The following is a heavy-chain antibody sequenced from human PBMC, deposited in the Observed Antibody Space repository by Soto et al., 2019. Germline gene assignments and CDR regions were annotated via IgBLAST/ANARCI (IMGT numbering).Heavy chain of an antibody. CDR1: GGSISSYY. J-gene: IGHJ6*03. Sequence: SETLSLTCTVSGGSISSYYWSCIRQPPGKGLEWIGYIYYSGSTNYNPSLKSRVTISVDTSKNQFSLKLSSVTAADTAVYYCARLLDYGDYYYYYMDVWGKGTTVTVS. D-gene: IGHD4-17*01. V-gene: IGHV4-59*08. CDR2: IYYSGST. CDR3: ARLLDYGDYYYYYMDV.